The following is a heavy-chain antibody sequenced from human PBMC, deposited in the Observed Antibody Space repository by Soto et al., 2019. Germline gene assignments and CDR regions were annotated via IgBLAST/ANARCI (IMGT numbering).Heavy chain of an antibody. Sequence: HPGGSLRLSCKTSRFTFGDYAMHWVRQAPGKGLEWVAYISNDGRKRNYAESMTGRFTISRDNSKNTLFLQMNSLTDADTAVYFCARGTSGPQTYFLSGMDVWGQGTAVTVSS. CDR1: RFTFGDYA. CDR2: ISNDGRKR. D-gene: IGHD3-10*01. V-gene: IGHV3-33*05. CDR3: ARGTSGPQTYFLSGMDV. J-gene: IGHJ6*02.